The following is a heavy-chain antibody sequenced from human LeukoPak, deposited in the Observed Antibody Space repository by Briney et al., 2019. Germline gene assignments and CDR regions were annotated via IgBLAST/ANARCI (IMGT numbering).Heavy chain of an antibody. Sequence: PGGSLRLSCAASGFTVSSNYMSWVRQAPGKGLEWVSVIYSGGSAYYADSVKGRFTISGDNSKNTLYLQMNSLRAEDTAVYYCARADYYDSSGLYYFDYWGQGTLVTVSS. CDR3: ARADYYDSSGLYYFDY. V-gene: IGHV3-53*01. J-gene: IGHJ4*02. D-gene: IGHD3-22*01. CDR2: IYSGGSA. CDR1: GFTVSSNY.